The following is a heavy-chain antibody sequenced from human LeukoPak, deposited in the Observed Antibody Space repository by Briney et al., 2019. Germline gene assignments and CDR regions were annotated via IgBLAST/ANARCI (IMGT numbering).Heavy chain of an antibody. Sequence: KTSETLSLTCTVSGDSISNSNYYWSWIRQPPGKGLEWIGEINHSGGTNYNPSLKSRVTISVDTSKNQFSLKLSSVTAADTAVYYCAGFRAEYGIAAAGTGDDYWGQGTLVTVSS. V-gene: IGHV4-39*07. D-gene: IGHD6-13*01. CDR1: GDSISNSNYY. J-gene: IGHJ4*02. CDR2: INHSGGT. CDR3: AGFRAEYGIAAAGTGDDY.